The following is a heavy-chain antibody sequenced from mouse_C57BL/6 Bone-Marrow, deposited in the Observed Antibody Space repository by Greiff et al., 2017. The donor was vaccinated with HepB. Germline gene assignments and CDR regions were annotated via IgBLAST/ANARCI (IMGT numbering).Heavy chain of an antibody. V-gene: IGHV1-74*01. Sequence: VQLKQPGAELVKPGASVKVSCKASGYTFTSYWMHWVKQRPGQGLEWIGRIHPSDSDTNYNQKFKGKATLTVDKSSSTAYMQLSSLTSEDSAVYYCAIEGITTVVADAMDYWGQGTSVTVSS. J-gene: IGHJ4*01. CDR1: GYTFTSYW. D-gene: IGHD1-1*01. CDR2: IHPSDSDT. CDR3: AIEGITTVVADAMDY.